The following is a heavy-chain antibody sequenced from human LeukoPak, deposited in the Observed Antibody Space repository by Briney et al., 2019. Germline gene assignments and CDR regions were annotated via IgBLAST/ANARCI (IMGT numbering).Heavy chain of an antibody. CDR1: GGSFSGYY. D-gene: IGHD3-10*01. CDR2: INHSGST. Sequence: SETLSLTCAVYGGSFSGYYWSWIRQPPGKGLEWIGEINHSGSTNYNTSLKSRVTISVDTSKNQFSLKLSSVTAADTAVYYCARGGGRSMVRGVIPKSFDYWGQGTLVTVSS. V-gene: IGHV4-34*01. CDR3: ARGGGRSMVRGVIPKSFDY. J-gene: IGHJ4*02.